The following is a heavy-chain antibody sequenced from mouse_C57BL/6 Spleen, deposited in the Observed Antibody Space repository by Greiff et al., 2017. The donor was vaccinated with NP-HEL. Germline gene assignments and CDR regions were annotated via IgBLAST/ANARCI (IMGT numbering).Heavy chain of an antibody. J-gene: IGHJ1*03. CDR2: ISNLAYSI. CDR1: GFTFSDYG. D-gene: IGHD2-2*01. V-gene: IGHV5-15*01. CDR3: ARRGLRRDFDV. Sequence: EVKVVESGGGLVQPGGSLKLSCAASGFTFSDYGMAWVRQAPRKGPEWVAFISNLAYSIYYADTVTGRFTISRENAKNTLYLEMSSLRSEDTAMYYCARRGLRRDFDVWGTGTTVTVSS.